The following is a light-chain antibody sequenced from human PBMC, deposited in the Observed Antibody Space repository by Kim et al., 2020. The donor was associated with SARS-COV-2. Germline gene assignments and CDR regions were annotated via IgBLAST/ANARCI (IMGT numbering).Light chain of an antibody. Sequence: SYELTQPPSVSVSPGQTASITCSGDNLGDRYTCWYQQRPGQSPILGIYQDNKRPSGVPVRFAGSNSGNTATLTISGTQSMDEADYYCQAWDNYTMIFGGG. V-gene: IGLV3-1*01. CDR2: QDN. CDR1: NLGDRY. J-gene: IGLJ2*01. CDR3: QAWDNYTMI.